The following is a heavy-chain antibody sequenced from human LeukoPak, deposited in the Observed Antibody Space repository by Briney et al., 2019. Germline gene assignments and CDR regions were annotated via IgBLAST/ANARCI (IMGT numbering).Heavy chain of an antibody. CDR1: GFTSITYE. CDR2: ISGSGLTI. V-gene: IGHV3-48*03. D-gene: IGHD6-19*01. J-gene: IGHJ2*01. CDR3: ARGGAGAGTAWYFDL. Sequence: PGWSLTLSCASSGFTSITYEINWVRQAPCKGLDGVSDISGSGLTIYYADSVKGRFTISRDNAKNSVYLQMNRLRGEDTAVYYCARGGAGAGTAWYFDLWGRGTLVTVSS.